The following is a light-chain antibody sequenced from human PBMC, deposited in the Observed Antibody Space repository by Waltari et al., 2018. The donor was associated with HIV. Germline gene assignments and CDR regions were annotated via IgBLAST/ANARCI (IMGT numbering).Light chain of an antibody. V-gene: IGLV3-1*01. CDR2: QDD. Sequence: SYSLSQPPSVSVSPGQTASIPCPGANLGDQYVSWYQQYPGQSPVLVIYQDDRRPSGIPERFAGSNSGTTATLTIGGTQTMDEADYYCQAWDSSAVVFGRGTKLTVL. CDR1: NLGDQY. CDR3: QAWDSSAVV. J-gene: IGLJ3*02.